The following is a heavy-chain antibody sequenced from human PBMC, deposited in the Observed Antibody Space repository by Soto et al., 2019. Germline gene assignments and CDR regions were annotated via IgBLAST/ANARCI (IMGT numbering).Heavy chain of an antibody. CDR2: INHSGST. Sequence: QVQLQQWGAGLLKPSETLSLTCAVYGGSFSGYYWSWIRQPPGKGLEWIGEINHSGSTNYNPSLKSRVTISVDPSKNQFSLKLSSVTAADTAVYYCARGSGSDESGFDYWGQGTLVTVSS. V-gene: IGHV4-34*01. D-gene: IGHD1-26*01. J-gene: IGHJ4*02. CDR3: ARGSGSDESGFDY. CDR1: GGSFSGYY.